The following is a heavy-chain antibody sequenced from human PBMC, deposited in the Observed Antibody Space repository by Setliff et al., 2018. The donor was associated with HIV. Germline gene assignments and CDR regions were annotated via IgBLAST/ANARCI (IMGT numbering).Heavy chain of an antibody. CDR3: ATGIPSDLDY. J-gene: IGHJ4*01. CDR1: GYRFIGHY. CDR2: INPETGDP. V-gene: IGHV1-2*02. D-gene: IGHD2-21*01. Sequence: ASVKVSCKTSGYRFIGHYLHWVRLAPGQGPEWVGWINPETGDPDYAQKFRGRVLMTRDTSITTAFLHVAKLTSDDTAIYYCATGIPSDLDYWGQGTLVTVSS.